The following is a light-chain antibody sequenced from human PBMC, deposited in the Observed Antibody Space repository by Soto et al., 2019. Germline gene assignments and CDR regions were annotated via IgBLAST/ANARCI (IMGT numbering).Light chain of an antibody. CDR3: QQYGSSPPIT. CDR2: DAS. Sequence: EIVLTQPPGTLSLSPGERVTLSCRASQSVSSSYVAWYQQKPGQAPRLLIYDASSRATGIPDRFSGSGSGADFTLTISRLEPEDFAVYYCQQYGSSPPITFGQGTRLEI. V-gene: IGKV3-20*01. J-gene: IGKJ5*01. CDR1: QSVSSSY.